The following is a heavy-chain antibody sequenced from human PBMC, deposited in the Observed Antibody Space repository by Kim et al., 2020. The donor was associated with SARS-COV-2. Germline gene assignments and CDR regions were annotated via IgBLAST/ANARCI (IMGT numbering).Heavy chain of an antibody. CDR1: GYTFTGYY. CDR2: INPNSGGT. J-gene: IGHJ3*02. V-gene: IGHV1-2*04. D-gene: IGHD3-3*01. CDR3: ARWRSGYPHYDAFDI. Sequence: ASVKVSCKASGYTFTGYYMHWVRQAPGQGLEWMGWINPNSGGTNYAQKFQGWVTMTRDTSISTAYMELSRLRSDDTAVYYCARWRSGYPHYDAFDIWGQGTMVTVSS.